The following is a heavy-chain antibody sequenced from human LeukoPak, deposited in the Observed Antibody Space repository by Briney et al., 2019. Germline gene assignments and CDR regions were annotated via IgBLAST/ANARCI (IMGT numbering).Heavy chain of an antibody. CDR3: ARDTVGAQFNY. Sequence: PSETLSLTCTVSGGSISSYYWSWIRQPPGKGLEWIGYIYYSGSTNYNPSLKSRVTISVDTSKNQFSLKLSSVTAADTAVYYCARDTVGAQFNYWGQGTLVTVSS. CDR2: IYYSGST. CDR1: GGSISSYY. D-gene: IGHD1-26*01. J-gene: IGHJ4*02. V-gene: IGHV4-59*01.